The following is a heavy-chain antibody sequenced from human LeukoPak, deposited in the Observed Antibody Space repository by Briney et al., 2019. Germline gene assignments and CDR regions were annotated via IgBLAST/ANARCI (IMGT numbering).Heavy chain of an antibody. V-gene: IGHV4-59*01. D-gene: IGHD3-22*01. CDR1: GGSMRSYY. CDR2: IDYIGST. Sequence: PSETLSLTCTVSGGSMRSYYWSWIRQTPGKGLEWVGYIDYIGSTSYNPSLQSRVTISVDTSKNQFSLKLTSVTATDTAVYYCARLINDDNSGDADTFDMWGQGTVVTVFS. CDR3: ARLINDDNSGDADTFDM. J-gene: IGHJ3*02.